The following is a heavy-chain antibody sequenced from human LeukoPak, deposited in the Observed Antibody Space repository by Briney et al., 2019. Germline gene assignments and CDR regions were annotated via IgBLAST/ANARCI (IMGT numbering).Heavy chain of an antibody. J-gene: IGHJ5*02. CDR2: IKSKTDGGTA. D-gene: IGHD4-11*01. V-gene: IGHV3-15*01. CDR3: SRRLYGNFVDWFDP. CDR1: GFTFTNAW. Sequence: GGSLGLSCAASGFTFTNAWMSWVRQAPGKGREWVGRIKSKTDGGTADYAAPVKGRFTISRDDSKNTLYLQMNSLKSEDTAVYYCSRRLYGNFVDWFDPWGQGTLVTVSS.